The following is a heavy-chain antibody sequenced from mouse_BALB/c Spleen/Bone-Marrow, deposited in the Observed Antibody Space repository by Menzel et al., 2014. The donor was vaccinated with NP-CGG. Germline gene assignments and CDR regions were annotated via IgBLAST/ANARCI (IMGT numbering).Heavy chain of an antibody. CDR1: GFTFNIYA. J-gene: IGHJ4*01. CDR3: VRQDYDYPMDY. CDR2: ISSKSTNYTT. Sequence: VQLKDSGGGLVQPKGSLKLSCAASGFTFNIYAMNWVRQAPRKGLEWVARISSKSTNYTTCYADSVKDRFTISSDDSQSMLYLQMNSIKTEDTAIYYCVRQDYDYPMDYWGQGTSVTVSS. D-gene: IGHD2-4*01. V-gene: IGHV10-1*01.